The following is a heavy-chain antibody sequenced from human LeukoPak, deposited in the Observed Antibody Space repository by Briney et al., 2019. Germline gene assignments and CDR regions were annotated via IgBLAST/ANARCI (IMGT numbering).Heavy chain of an antibody. CDR1: GFTFSSYW. CDR3: AGPYYYDSTDFDY. J-gene: IGHJ4*02. V-gene: IGHV3-7*01. Sequence: PGGSLRLSCAASGFTFSSYWMSWVRQAPGKGLEWVASIKQDGSEKYYVDSVKGRFTISRDNAKNSLYLQMNSLRAEDTAVYYCAGPYYYDSTDFDYWGQGTLVTVSS. D-gene: IGHD3-22*01. CDR2: IKQDGSEK.